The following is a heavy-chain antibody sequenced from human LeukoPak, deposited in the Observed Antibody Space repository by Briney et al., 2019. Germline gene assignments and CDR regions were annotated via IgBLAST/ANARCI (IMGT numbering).Heavy chain of an antibody. CDR1: GFSFSNQA. D-gene: IGHD6-19*01. J-gene: IGHJ4*02. Sequence: PGGSLRLSCAASGFSFSNQAMGWVRQASGKGLEWVSVISDSGDITYYADSVKGRLTISRDNSKNTLFLQINSLRAEVTAVYYCAKDARRTSGWYFFDYWGQGTMVTVSS. CDR3: AKDARRTSGWYFFDY. CDR2: ISDSGDIT. V-gene: IGHV3-23*01.